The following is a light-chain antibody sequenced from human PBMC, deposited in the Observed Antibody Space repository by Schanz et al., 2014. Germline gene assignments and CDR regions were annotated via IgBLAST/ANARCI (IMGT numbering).Light chain of an antibody. CDR2: GAS. J-gene: IGKJ1*01. Sequence: EVVMTQSPATLSVSPGERATLSCRASQSIGSNLAWYQYKPGQAPRLIISGASTRATGIPARFSGSGSGTEFTLTISSLQSEDFAVYYCQQYDIWPPWTFGQGTKVEV. V-gene: IGKV3-15*01. CDR3: QQYDIWPPWT. CDR1: QSIGSN.